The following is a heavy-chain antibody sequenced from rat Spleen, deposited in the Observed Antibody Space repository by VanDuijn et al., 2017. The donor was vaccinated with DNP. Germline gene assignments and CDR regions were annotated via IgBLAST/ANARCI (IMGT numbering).Heavy chain of an antibody. CDR2: IWKTGGT. Sequence: QVQLKESGPGLVQPSQTLSLTCNVAGFSLSRYNIHWIRQPPGKGLEWMGLIWKTGGTDYNSALKSRLSISRDTSKSQVFLKMNSVQTEDTAMYFCVRSGGAGGDYWGQGVMVTVSS. D-gene: IGHD4-3*01. CDR1: GFSLSRYN. J-gene: IGHJ2*01. V-gene: IGHV2-41*01. CDR3: VRSGGAGGDY.